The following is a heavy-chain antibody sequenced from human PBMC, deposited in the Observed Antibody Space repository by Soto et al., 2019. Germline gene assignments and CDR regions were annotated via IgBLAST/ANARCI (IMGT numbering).Heavy chain of an antibody. Sequence: PVKVSCKSSGGTSSSYAISWVRQAPGQGLEWMGGIIPIFGTANYAQKFQGRVTITADESTSTAYMELSSLRSEDTAVYYCASVSKRIQIWLQFDDWGQGTLVTVFS. V-gene: IGHV1-69*13. CDR1: GGTSSSYA. CDR2: IIPIFGTA. CDR3: ASVSKRIQIWLQFDD. D-gene: IGHD5-18*01. J-gene: IGHJ4*02.